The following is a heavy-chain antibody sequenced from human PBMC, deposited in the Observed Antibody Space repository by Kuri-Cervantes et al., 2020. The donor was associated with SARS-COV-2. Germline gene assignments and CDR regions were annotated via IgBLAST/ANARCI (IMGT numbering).Heavy chain of an antibody. J-gene: IGHJ6*03. CDR2: IIPIFGTA. CDR3: ARVRGYSYGYRGDYYMDV. Sequence: SVKVSCKASGGTFSSYATSWVRQAPGQGLEWMGGIIPIFGTANYAQKFQGRVTITTDESTSTAYMELSSLRSEDTAVYYCARVRGYSYGYRGDYYMDVWGKGTTVTVSS. D-gene: IGHD5-18*01. CDR1: GGTFSSYA. V-gene: IGHV1-69*05.